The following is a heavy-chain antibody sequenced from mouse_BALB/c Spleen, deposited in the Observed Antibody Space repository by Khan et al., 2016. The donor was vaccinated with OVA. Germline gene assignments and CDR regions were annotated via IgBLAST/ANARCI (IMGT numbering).Heavy chain of an antibody. Sequence: QVQLKQSGAELARPGASVKLSCKASGYTFTSYWMQWVKQRPGQGLEWIGAIYPGDGDTRYTQKFKGKATLTADKSSSTAYMQLSTLASEDSAVLYCARTGGPYDGYFGDFDVWGAGITVTVSS. D-gene: IGHD2-3*01. CDR3: ARTGGPYDGYFGDFDV. CDR1: GYTFTSYW. J-gene: IGHJ1*01. CDR2: IYPGDGDT. V-gene: IGHV1-87*01.